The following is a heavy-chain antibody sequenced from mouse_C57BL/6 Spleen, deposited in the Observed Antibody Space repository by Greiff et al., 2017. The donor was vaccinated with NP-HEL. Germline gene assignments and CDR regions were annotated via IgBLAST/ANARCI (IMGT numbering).Heavy chain of an antibody. CDR1: GFTFSDYG. CDR2: ISSGSSTI. J-gene: IGHJ2*01. Sequence: EVQLVESGGGLVKPGGSLKLSCAASGFTFSDYGMHWVRQAPEKGLEWVAYISSGSSTIYYADTVKGRFTISRDNAKNTLFLQMTSLRSKDTAMYYCARGTTLVAHFDYWGQGTTLTVSS. CDR3: ARGTTLVAHFDY. D-gene: IGHD1-1*01. V-gene: IGHV5-17*01.